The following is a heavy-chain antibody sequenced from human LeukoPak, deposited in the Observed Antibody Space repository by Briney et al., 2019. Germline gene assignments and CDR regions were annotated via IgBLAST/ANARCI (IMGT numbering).Heavy chain of an antibody. Sequence: PSETLSLTCTVSGGSISSSSYYWGWIRQPPGKGLEWIGSIYYSGSTYYNPSLKSRVTISVDTSKNQFSLKLSSVTAADTAVYYCARDPGYYDSSSSRDWGQGTLVTVSS. CDR3: ARDPGYYDSSSSRD. D-gene: IGHD3-22*01. CDR2: IYYSGST. CDR1: GGSISSSSYY. V-gene: IGHV4-39*07. J-gene: IGHJ4*02.